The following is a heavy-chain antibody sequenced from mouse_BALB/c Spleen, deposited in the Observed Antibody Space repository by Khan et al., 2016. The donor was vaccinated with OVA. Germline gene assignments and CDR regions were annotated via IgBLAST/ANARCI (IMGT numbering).Heavy chain of an antibody. J-gene: IGHJ3*01. V-gene: IGHV9-2-1*01. Sequence: QIQLVQSGPELKKPGETVNISCKASGNTFTDYSMHWVKQAPGKGLKWMGWINTETGEPTYADDFKGRFAFSLETSANIAYLQINNLAIEDSVRCFCTSLTYGGQGTLVTVSA. CDR2: INTETGEP. CDR1: GNTFTDYS. CDR3: TSLTY.